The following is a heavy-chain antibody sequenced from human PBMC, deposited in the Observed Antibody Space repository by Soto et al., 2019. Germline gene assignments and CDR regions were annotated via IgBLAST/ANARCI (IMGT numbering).Heavy chain of an antibody. Sequence: SETLSLTCTVSGGSLGSYYWSWIRQPPGKGLEWIGYVFYTGSTNYNPSLKSRVTISVDTSKNQFSLKLSSVTAADTAVYYCARGQCTMVRGAIPGYGMDVWGQGTTVTVSS. D-gene: IGHD3-10*01. J-gene: IGHJ6*02. V-gene: IGHV4-59*12. CDR3: ARGQCTMVRGAIPGYGMDV. CDR2: VFYTGST. CDR1: GGSLGSYY.